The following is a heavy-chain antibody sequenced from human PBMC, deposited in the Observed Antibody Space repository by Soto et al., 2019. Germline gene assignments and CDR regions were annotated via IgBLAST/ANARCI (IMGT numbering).Heavy chain of an antibody. Sequence: QVHLVQSGAEVKKPGASVKVSCQGSGYAFTTYGITWVRQAPGQGLEWMGWISAHNGNTNYAQKRQGRVTVTRDTSTSTAYMELRSLRDDDTAVYYCARGRYGDYWGQGALVTVSS. CDR3: ARGRYGDY. D-gene: IGHD1-1*01. J-gene: IGHJ4*02. CDR2: ISAHNGNT. CDR1: GYAFTTYG. V-gene: IGHV1-18*01.